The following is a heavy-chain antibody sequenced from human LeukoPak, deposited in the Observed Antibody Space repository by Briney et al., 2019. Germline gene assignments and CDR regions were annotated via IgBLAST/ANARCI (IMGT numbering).Heavy chain of an antibody. J-gene: IGHJ6*02. D-gene: IGHD4-17*01. CDR2: ISASGGST. CDR3: AKEHYGDYVLPSMDV. CDR1: GFTCSSYS. V-gene: IGHV3-23*01. Sequence: GGSLRLSCAASGFTCSSYSMNWVRQAPGKGLEWVSAISASGGSTYYADSVKGRFTISRDNSKNTLYLQMNSLRAEDTAVYYCAKEHYGDYVLPSMDVWGQGATVTVSS.